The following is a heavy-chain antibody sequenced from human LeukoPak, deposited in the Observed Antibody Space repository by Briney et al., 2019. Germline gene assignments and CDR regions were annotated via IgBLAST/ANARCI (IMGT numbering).Heavy chain of an antibody. D-gene: IGHD6-6*01. V-gene: IGHV5-51*01. J-gene: IGHJ4*02. CDR3: ARTNYGSSSFHY. CDR2: VYPGDSDT. Sequence: TGESLKISCKGSGYTFSNYWIAWVRQMPGKGLEWMGIVYPGDSDTRYSPSFQGQVTISADKSISTAYLQWSSLKASDTAMYYCARTNYGSSSFHYWGQGTLVTISS. CDR1: GYTFSNYW.